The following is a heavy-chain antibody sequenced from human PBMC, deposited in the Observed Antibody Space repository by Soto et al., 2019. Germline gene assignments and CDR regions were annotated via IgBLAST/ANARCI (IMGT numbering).Heavy chain of an antibody. J-gene: IGHJ5*02. CDR3: ARVADPDWFDP. CDR2: IYYSGST. Sequence: LSLTCTVSGGSISSGGYYWSWIRQHPGKGLEWIGYIYYSGSTYYNPSLKSRVTISVDTSKNQFSLKLSSVTAADTAVYYCARVADPDWFDPWGQGTLVTVSS. V-gene: IGHV4-31*03. CDR1: GGSISSGGYY.